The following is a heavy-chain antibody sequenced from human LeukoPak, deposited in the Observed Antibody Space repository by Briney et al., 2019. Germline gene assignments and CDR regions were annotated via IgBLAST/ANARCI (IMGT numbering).Heavy chain of an antibody. CDR3: ARDRPVYGSGSYGDGGDWFDP. Sequence: SVKVSCKASGGTFSSYAISWVRQAPGQGLEWMGGIIPIFGTANYAQKFQGRVTITADESTSTAYMELSSLRSEDTAVYYCARDRPVYGSGSYGDGGDWFDPWGQGTLVTVSS. CDR1: GGTFSSYA. V-gene: IGHV1-69*13. D-gene: IGHD3-10*01. CDR2: IIPIFGTA. J-gene: IGHJ5*02.